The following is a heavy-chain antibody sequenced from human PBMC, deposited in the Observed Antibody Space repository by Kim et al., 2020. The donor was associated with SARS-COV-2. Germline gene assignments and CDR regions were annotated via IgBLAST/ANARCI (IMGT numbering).Heavy chain of an antibody. CDR1: GFTFSSYG. Sequence: GGSLRLSCAASGFTFSSYGMHWVRQAPGKGLEWVAVISYDGSNKYYADSVKGRFTISRDNSKNTLYLQMNSLRAEDTAVYYCAKDRGAVAVFFDYWGQGTLVTVSS. J-gene: IGHJ4*02. D-gene: IGHD6-19*01. V-gene: IGHV3-30*18. CDR3: AKDRGAVAVFFDY. CDR2: ISYDGSNK.